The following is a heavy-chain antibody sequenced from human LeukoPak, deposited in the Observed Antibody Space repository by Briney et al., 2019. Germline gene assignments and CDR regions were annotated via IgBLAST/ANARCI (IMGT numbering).Heavy chain of an antibody. Sequence: PGGSLRLSCAASGFTFSSYEMNWVRQAPGKGLECVSYISSSGSTIYYADSVKRRFTISRDNAKNSLYLQMNSLRAEDTAVYYCARDWGLVEYWGQGTLVTVSS. CDR3: ARDWGLVEY. CDR2: ISSSGSTI. CDR1: GFTFSSYE. V-gene: IGHV3-48*03. D-gene: IGHD3/OR15-3a*01. J-gene: IGHJ4*02.